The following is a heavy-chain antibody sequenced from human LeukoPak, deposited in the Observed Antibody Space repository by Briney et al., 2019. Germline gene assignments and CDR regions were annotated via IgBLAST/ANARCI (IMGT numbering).Heavy chain of an antibody. V-gene: IGHV3-7*01. Sequence: PGGSLRLSCAASGFTFNSYWMSWVRQAPGKGLEWVAHIKQDGGVTHYVDSLKGRFTISRDNAKNSIYLQMNSLGADDTAMYYCARWDAYCSGGSCYFGGFAFDIWGRGTMVTVSS. CDR3: ARWDAYCSGGSCYFGGFAFDI. CDR2: IKQDGGVT. D-gene: IGHD2-15*01. J-gene: IGHJ3*02. CDR1: GFTFNSYW.